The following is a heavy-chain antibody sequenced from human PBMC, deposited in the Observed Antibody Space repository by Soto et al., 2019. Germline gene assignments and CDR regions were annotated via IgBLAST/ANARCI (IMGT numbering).Heavy chain of an antibody. J-gene: IGHJ6*02. CDR1: GFTFSSYD. CDR2: IGTAGDT. CDR3: ARGNSYGYYYYGMDV. Sequence: GGSLRLSCAASGFTFSSYDMHWVRQATGKGLEWVSAIGTAGDTYYPGSVKGRFTISRENAKNSLYLQMNSLRAGDTAVYYCARGNSYGYYYYGMDVWGQGTTVTVSS. D-gene: IGHD5-18*01. V-gene: IGHV3-13*01.